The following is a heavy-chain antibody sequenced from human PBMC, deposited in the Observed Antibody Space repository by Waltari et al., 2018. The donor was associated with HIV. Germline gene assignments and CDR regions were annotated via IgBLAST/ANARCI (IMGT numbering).Heavy chain of an antibody. Sequence: LVESVGRLVQPGGSVILACKLSVYMFTHCRMIWVHQASGKWLEWVDTRKKVGSEKYYVDSMKARFTISRDNANNSMYLQTNSPRAEDTAMYYCATSRTFDYWGQGTLVTVSS. CDR2: RKKVGSEK. V-gene: IGHV3-7*01. D-gene: IGHD2-2*01. CDR1: VYMFTHCR. J-gene: IGHJ4*02. CDR3: ATSRTFDY.